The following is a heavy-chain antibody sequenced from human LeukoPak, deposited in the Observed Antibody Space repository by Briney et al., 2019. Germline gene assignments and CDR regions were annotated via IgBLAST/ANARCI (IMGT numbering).Heavy chain of an antibody. CDR2: IYTSGST. CDR1: GGSISSGSYY. J-gene: IGHJ4*02. CDR3: ARGHRVVYYFDY. D-gene: IGHD2-8*01. V-gene: IGHV4-61*02. Sequence: PSETLSLTCTVSGGSISSGSYYWSWIRQPAGKGLEWIGRIYTSGSTNYNPSLKSRVTISVDTSKNQFSLKLSSVTAADTAVYYCARGHRVVYYFDYWGQGTLVTVSS.